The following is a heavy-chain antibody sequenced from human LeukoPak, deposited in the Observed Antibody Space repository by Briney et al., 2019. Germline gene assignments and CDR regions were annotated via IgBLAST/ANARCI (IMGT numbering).Heavy chain of an antibody. CDR2: ISGSGGST. CDR1: GFTFSSYA. CDR3: AKAGADRVLRHFDWSAWE. J-gene: IGHJ4*02. Sequence: GGSLRLSCAVSGFTFSSYAMSWVRQAPGKGLEWVSAISGSGGSTYYADSVKGRFTISRDNSKNTLYLQMSSLRAEDTAVYYCAKAGADRVLRHFDWSAWEWGQGTLVTVSS. D-gene: IGHD3-9*01. V-gene: IGHV3-23*01.